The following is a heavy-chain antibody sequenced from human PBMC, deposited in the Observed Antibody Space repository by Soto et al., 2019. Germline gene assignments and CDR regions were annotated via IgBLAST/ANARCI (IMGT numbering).Heavy chain of an antibody. V-gene: IGHV1-3*01. J-gene: IGHJ4*02. CDR3: ARLLSFGELSLDY. CDR2: INVAKGNT. D-gene: IGHD3-10*01. Sequence: QVPLVQSGSEVKKPGASVILSCKPSGYTFTSYALHWVRQAPGQRLEWMGWINVAKGNTKYSQKFQGRVTLTRDTTANIAYMELSSLRSEDTGVYYCARLLSFGELSLDYWGQGTLVTVSS. CDR1: GYTFTSYA.